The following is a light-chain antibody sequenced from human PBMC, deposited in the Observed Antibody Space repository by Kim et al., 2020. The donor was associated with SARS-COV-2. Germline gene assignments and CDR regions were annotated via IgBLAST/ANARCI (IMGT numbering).Light chain of an antibody. CDR3: CSYAGSSTPVV. CDR2: EVS. V-gene: IGLV2-23*02. Sequence: QSITISGTGTSSDVGSYNLVSWYQQQPGKAPKLMIYEVSKRPSGVSNRFSGSKSGNTASLTISGLQAEDEADYYCCSYAGSSTPVVFGGGTQLTVL. CDR1: SSDVGSYNL. J-gene: IGLJ2*01.